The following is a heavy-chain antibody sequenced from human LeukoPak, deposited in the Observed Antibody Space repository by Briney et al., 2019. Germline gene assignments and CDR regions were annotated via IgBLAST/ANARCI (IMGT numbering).Heavy chain of an antibody. V-gene: IGHV3-53*01. Sequence: PGVSLRLSCAASGFTVNNNYMSWVRQAPGKGLEWVSVVSGESSIYYTASVKGRFTISRDSSKNTLYLQMNSLRAEDTAVYYCARERYYDSSGSYYFDYWGQGTLVTASS. D-gene: IGHD3-22*01. CDR1: GFTVNNNY. J-gene: IGHJ4*02. CDR2: VSGESSI. CDR3: ARERYYDSSGSYYFDY.